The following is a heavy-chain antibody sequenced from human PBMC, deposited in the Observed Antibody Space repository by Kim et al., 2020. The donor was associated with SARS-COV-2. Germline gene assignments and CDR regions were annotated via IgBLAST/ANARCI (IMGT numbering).Heavy chain of an antibody. V-gene: IGHV1-18*04. J-gene: IGHJ6*02. D-gene: IGHD5-12*01. Sequence: ASVKVSCKASSYTFTSYGISWVRQAPGQGLEWMGWISAYNGNTNYAQKLQGRVTMTTDTSTSTAYMELRSLRSDDTAVYYCARARGIVATITYYYYGMDVWGQETTVTVSS. CDR1: SYTFTSYG. CDR3: ARARGIVATITYYYYGMDV. CDR2: ISAYNGNT.